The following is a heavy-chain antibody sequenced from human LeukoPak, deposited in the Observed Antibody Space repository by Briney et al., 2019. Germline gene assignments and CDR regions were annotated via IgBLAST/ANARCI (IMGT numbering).Heavy chain of an antibody. CDR3: ARVVAVAGIDY. Sequence: ASVKVSCKASGYTFAGYYMHWVRQAPGQGLEWMGWINPNSGGTNYAQKFQGRVTMTRDMSISTAYMELSRLRSDDTAVYYCARVVAVAGIDYWGQGTLVTVSS. V-gene: IGHV1-2*02. J-gene: IGHJ4*02. CDR1: GYTFAGYY. CDR2: INPNSGGT. D-gene: IGHD6-19*01.